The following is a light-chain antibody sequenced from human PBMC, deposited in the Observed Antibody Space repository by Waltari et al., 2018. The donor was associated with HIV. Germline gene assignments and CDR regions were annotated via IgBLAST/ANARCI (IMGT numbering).Light chain of an antibody. CDR2: LAS. Sequence: LMTQSPLSLSVTPGESASISCTSSQSLLHSGGYTYLDWYLQRPGQSPQLLISLASNRASGVPARFTGSGSGTDFTLQITRVEVEDVGVYYSMQALQTPHTFGQGTKLEIK. CDR1: QSLLHSGGYTY. J-gene: IGKJ2*01. CDR3: MQALQTPHT. V-gene: IGKV2-28*01.